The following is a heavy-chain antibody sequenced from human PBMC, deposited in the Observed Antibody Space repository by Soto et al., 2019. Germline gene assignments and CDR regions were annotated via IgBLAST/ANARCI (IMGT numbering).Heavy chain of an antibody. V-gene: IGHV4-39*01. CDR3: ARLGLNNTAMVPFDY. J-gene: IGHJ4*02. CDR1: VGSVSSSSYY. Sequence: SETLSLTCTVSVGSVSSSSYYWGWIRQPPGTGPEWIGSIYYSGSTYYNPSLKSRVTISVDTSKNQFSLKLSSVTAADTFVYYCARLGLNNTAMVPFDYWGQGTLVTVSS. CDR2: IYYSGST. D-gene: IGHD5-18*01.